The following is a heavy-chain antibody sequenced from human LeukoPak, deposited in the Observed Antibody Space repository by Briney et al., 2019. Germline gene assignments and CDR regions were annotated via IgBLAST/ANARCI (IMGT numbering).Heavy chain of an antibody. CDR2: ISGSGGST. CDR1: GFTFSDYY. J-gene: IGHJ6*03. V-gene: IGHV3-23*01. CDR3: AKRKDFYYYYMDV. Sequence: GGSLRLSCAASGFTFSDYYMSWIRQAPGKGLERVSAISGSGGSTYYADSVKGRFTISRDNSKNTLYLQMNSLRAEDTAVYYCAKRKDFYYYYMDVWGKGTTVTISS. D-gene: IGHD2-15*01.